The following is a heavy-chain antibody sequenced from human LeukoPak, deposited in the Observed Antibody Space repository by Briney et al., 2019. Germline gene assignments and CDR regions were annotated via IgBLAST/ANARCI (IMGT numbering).Heavy chain of an antibody. D-gene: IGHD3-22*01. V-gene: IGHV3-33*01. CDR1: GFTFSSYG. Sequence: GGSLRLSCAASGFTFSSYGMHWVRQAPGKGLEWVAVIWYDGSNKYYADSVKDRFTISRDNSKNTLYLQMNSLRAEDTAVYYCARDHYYDSSGYEGLFDYWGQGTLVTVSS. CDR3: ARDHYYDSSGYEGLFDY. CDR2: IWYDGSNK. J-gene: IGHJ4*02.